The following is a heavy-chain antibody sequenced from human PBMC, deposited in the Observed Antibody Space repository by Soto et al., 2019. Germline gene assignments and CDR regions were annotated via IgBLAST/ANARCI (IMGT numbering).Heavy chain of an antibody. CDR3: ARHGFYGDYSSNYFDP. D-gene: IGHD4-17*01. CDR1: GYSFTNYW. CDR2: IYPSDSDT. V-gene: IGHV5-51*01. J-gene: IGHJ5*02. Sequence: GESLKISCKGSGYSFTNYWIAWVRQMPGKGLEYMGIIYPSDSDTRYSPSFQGQVTISADKSISTAYLQWSSLKASDTAIYYCARHGFYGDYSSNYFDPWGQGTLVTVYS.